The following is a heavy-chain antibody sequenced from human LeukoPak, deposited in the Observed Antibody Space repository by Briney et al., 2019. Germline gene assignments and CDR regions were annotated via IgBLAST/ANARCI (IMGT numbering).Heavy chain of an antibody. D-gene: IGHD3-22*01. CDR3: ARANYYDSSGYAAQGDFDY. J-gene: IGHJ4*02. Sequence: PSETLSLTCTVSGGSISSGGYYWSWIRQPPGKGLEWIGYIYHSGSTYYNPSLKSRVTISVDRSKNQFSLKLSSVTAADTAVYYCARANYYDSSGYAAQGDFDYWGQGTLVTVSS. CDR1: GGSISSGGYY. CDR2: IYHSGST. V-gene: IGHV4-30-2*01.